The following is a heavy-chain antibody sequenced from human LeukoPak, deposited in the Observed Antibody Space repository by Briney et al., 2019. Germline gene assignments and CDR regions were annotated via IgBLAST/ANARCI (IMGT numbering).Heavy chain of an antibody. Sequence: SETLSLTCTVSGGSISTYYWSWIRQSPGRGLEWIGYIHNSGTTNYNPSLKSRVTFSVDTSKNQFSLKLTSVTAADTAVYYCARAYYYGSGTFDIWGQGTMVTVSS. D-gene: IGHD3-10*01. CDR1: GGSISTYY. V-gene: IGHV4-59*01. J-gene: IGHJ3*02. CDR3: ARAYYYGSGTFDI. CDR2: IHNSGTT.